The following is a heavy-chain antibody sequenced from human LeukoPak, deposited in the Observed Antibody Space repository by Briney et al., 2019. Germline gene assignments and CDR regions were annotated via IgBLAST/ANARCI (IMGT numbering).Heavy chain of an antibody. V-gene: IGHV1-2*06. CDR3: ARPSGRARGGFDP. CDR2: INPDSGGT. D-gene: IGHD3-10*01. Sequence: ASVKVSCKASGYTFTGYYMHWVRQAPGQGLEWMGRINPDSGGTNYAQKFQGRVTMTRDTSISTAYMELSRLRSEDTAVHYCARPSGRARGGFDPWGQGTLVTVSS. J-gene: IGHJ5*02. CDR1: GYTFTGYY.